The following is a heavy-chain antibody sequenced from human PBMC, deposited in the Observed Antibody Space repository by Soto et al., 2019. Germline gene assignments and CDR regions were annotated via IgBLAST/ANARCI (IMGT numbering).Heavy chain of an antibody. CDR1: GGTFSSYA. Sequence: SVKVSCKASGGTFSSYAISWVRQAPGQGLEWMGGITPIFGTANYAQKFQGGVTITADESTSTAYMELSSLRSEDTAVYYCARMYYYDSSGYLSPPYGMDVWGQGTTVTVSS. J-gene: IGHJ6*02. CDR2: ITPIFGTA. CDR3: ARMYYYDSSGYLSPPYGMDV. D-gene: IGHD3-22*01. V-gene: IGHV1-69*13.